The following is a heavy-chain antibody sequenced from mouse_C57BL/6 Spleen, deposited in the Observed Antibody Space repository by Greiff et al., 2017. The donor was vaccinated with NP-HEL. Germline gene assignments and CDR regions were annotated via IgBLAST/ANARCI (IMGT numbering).Heavy chain of an antibody. CDR3: ARSGAYSKGAMDY. D-gene: IGHD2-5*01. CDR2: IYPGDGDT. J-gene: IGHJ4*01. CDR1: GYAFSSSW. Sequence: QVQLQQSGPELVKPGASVKISCKASGYAFSSSWMNWVKQRPGKGLEWIGRIYPGDGDTNYNGKFKGKATLTADKSSSTAYMQLSSLTSEDSAVYVCARSGAYSKGAMDYWGQGTSVTVSS. V-gene: IGHV1-82*01.